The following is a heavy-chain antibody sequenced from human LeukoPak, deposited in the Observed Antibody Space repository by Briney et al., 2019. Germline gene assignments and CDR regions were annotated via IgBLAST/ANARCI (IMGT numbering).Heavy chain of an antibody. V-gene: IGHV1-69*13. CDR3: ARVAYSGSYASDDY. CDR2: IIPIFGTA. J-gene: IGHJ4*02. Sequence: SVKVSCKASGGTFSSYAISWVRQAPGQGLEWMGGIIPIFGTANYAQKFQGRVTITADESTSTAYMELSSLRSEDTAVYYCARVAYSGSYASDDYWGQGTLVTVSS. D-gene: IGHD1-26*01. CDR1: GGTFSSYA.